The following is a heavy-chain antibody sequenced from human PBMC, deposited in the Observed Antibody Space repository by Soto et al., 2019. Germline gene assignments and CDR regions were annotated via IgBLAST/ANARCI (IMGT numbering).Heavy chain of an antibody. J-gene: IGHJ5*02. Sequence: GGSLRLSCAASGFTFSTYAMTWVRQAPGKGLEWVTAISGSGVSAYFADSVKGRFTVSRDNAKNTVYLQMNSLRADDTATYYCAKLPGRAFSDIYYNWFDTWGQGTLVTVSS. CDR3: AKLPGRAFSDIYYNWFDT. D-gene: IGHD3-3*02. CDR2: ISGSGVSA. CDR1: GFTFSTYA. V-gene: IGHV3-23*01.